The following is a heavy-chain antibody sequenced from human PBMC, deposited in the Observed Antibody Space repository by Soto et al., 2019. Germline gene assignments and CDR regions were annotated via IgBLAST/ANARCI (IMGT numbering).Heavy chain of an antibody. CDR3: ARGAIAAAGMGWFDP. D-gene: IGHD6-13*01. V-gene: IGHV4-34*01. J-gene: IGHJ5*02. Sequence: SSETLSLTCAVYGGSFSGYYWNWIRQPPGKGLEWIGEINHSGSTNYNPSLKSRVTISVDTSKNQFSLKLSSVTAADTAVYYCARGAIAAAGMGWFDPWGQGTLVTVSS. CDR1: GGSFSGYY. CDR2: INHSGST.